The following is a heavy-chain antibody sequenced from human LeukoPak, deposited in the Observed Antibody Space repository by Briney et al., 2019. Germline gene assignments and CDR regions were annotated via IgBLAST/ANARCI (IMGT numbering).Heavy chain of an antibody. D-gene: IGHD5-18*01. J-gene: IGHJ4*02. Sequence: PGGSLRLSCAASGFSLSGYSMTWVRQAPGKGLEWVARLHADGVEQNYVDSVTGRFTMSRDNAKNSLDLQMNSLRVEDTAVYYCARGGYSFDYLGQGTLVAVSS. V-gene: IGHV3-7*01. CDR1: GFSLSGYS. CDR3: ARGGYSFDY. CDR2: LHADGVEQ.